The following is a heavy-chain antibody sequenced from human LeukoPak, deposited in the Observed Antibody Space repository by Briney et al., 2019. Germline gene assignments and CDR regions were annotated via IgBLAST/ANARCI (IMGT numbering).Heavy chain of an antibody. CDR1: GLTLNKHL. D-gene: IGHD6-6*01. CDR2: VCGTGEST. J-gene: IGHJ4*02. Sequence: GGSVRLFCAASGLTLNKHLMSWARQAPGEALVWVSCVCGTGESTSYAASVKGRFTISRDKFKNRLYLQMNSLRDDDTAVYYCAKASREYSSTFYYWGQGTLVTVSS. V-gene: IGHV3-23*01. CDR3: AKASREYSSTFYY.